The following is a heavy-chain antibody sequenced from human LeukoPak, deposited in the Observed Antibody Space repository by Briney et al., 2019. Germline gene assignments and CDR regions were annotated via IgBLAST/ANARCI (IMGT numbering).Heavy chain of an antibody. CDR3: ARGWYYDFWSGYWRQYYYYYMDV. CDR1: GGSFSGYY. V-gene: IGHV4-34*01. Sequence: SETLSLTCAVYGGSFSGYYWSWIRQPPGKGLEWIGEINHSGSTNFNPSLKSRVTISVDTSKNQFSLKLSSVTAADTAVYYCARGWYYDFWSGYWRQYYYYYMDVWGKGTTVTVSS. J-gene: IGHJ6*03. D-gene: IGHD3-3*01. CDR2: INHSGST.